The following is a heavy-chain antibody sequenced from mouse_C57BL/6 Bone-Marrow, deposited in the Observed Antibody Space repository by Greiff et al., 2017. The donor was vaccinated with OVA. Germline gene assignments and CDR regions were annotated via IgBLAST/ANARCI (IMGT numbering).Heavy chain of an antibody. V-gene: IGHV2-5*01. CDR2: IWRGGST. CDR1: GFSLTSYG. D-gene: IGHD2-5*01. Sequence: VQGVESGPGLVQPSQSLSITCTVSGFSLTSYGVHWVRQSPGKGLEWLGVIWRGGSTDYNAAFMSRLSITKDNSKSQVFFKMNSLQADDTAIYYCAKKDSNYVRYAMDYWGQGTSVTVSS. J-gene: IGHJ4*01. CDR3: AKKDSNYVRYAMDY.